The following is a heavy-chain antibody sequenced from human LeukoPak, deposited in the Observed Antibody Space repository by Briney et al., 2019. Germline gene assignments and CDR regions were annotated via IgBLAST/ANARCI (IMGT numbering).Heavy chain of an antibody. Sequence: PSETLSLTCTVSGGSIMSSTYYWGWIRQSPGKGLEWIGYIYYSGSTDYNPSLKSRVTISVDTSKNQFSLKLSSVTAADTAVYYCARVMGDYYDSGGYYRRSDVFDIWGQGTMLTVSS. CDR1: GGSIMSSTYY. J-gene: IGHJ3*02. CDR3: ARVMGDYYDSGGYYRRSDVFDI. CDR2: IYYSGST. V-gene: IGHV4-61*05. D-gene: IGHD3-22*01.